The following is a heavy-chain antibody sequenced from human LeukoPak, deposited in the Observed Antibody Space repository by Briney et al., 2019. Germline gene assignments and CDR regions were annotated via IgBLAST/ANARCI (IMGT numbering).Heavy chain of an antibody. D-gene: IGHD6-13*01. CDR2: IWYDGSNK. V-gene: IGHV3-33*06. Sequence: GGSLRLSCAASGFTFSSYGMHWVRQAPGKGLEWVAVIWYDGSNKYYADSVKGRFTISRDNSKNTLYLQMNSLRAEDTAVYYCAKDRSSSWYRNWFDPWGQGTLVTVSS. CDR3: AKDRSSSWYRNWFDP. CDR1: GFTFSSYG. J-gene: IGHJ5*02.